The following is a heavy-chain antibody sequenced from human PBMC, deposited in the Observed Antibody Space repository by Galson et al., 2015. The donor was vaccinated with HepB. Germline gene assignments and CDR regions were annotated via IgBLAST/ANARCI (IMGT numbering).Heavy chain of an antibody. CDR1: GFTFNYYW. CDR3: ARDGWPAAILAAYFQH. CDR2: IKQDGSEK. J-gene: IGHJ1*01. V-gene: IGHV3-7*01. D-gene: IGHD2-2*02. Sequence: SLRLSCAASGFTFNYYWMSWVRQAPGKGLEWVANIKQDGSEKYYVDSVKGRFTISRDNAKNSLYLQMNSLRAEDTAVYYCARDGWPAAILAAYFQHWGQGTLVTVFS.